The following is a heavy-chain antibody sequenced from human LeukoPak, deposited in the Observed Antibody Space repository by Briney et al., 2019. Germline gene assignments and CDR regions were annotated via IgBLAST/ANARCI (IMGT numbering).Heavy chain of an antibody. D-gene: IGHD6-13*01. J-gene: IGHJ6*03. V-gene: IGHV3-21*01. CDR1: GGSISSSS. CDR3: ARAAIAAARIYYYMDV. CDR2: ISTSSSYI. Sequence: ETLSLTCTVSGGSISSSSYYWGWIRQAPGKGLEWVSFISTSSSYIHNADSVKGRFTISRDNAENSLYLQMNSLRAEDTAVYYCARAAIAAARIYYYMDVWGKGTTVTVSS.